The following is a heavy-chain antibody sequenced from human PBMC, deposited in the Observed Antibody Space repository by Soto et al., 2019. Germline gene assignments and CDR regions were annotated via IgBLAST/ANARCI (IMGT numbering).Heavy chain of an antibody. D-gene: IGHD2-2*01. CDR2: IYPGDSDT. CDR3: ARNKGYCSSTSCYGMDV. Sequence: PLESRKSCCQGPGYSFTTYWVGRVRQMPGKGLEWMGSIYPGDSDTRYSPSFQGQVTISADRSISTAYLQWNSLKASDTAMYFCARNKGYCSSTSCYGMDVWGQGTTVTVSS. CDR1: GYSFTTYW. V-gene: IGHV5-51*01. J-gene: IGHJ6*02.